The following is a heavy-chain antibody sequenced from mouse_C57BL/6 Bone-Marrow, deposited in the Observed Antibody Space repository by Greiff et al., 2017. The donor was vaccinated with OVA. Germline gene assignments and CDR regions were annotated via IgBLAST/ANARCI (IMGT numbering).Heavy chain of an antibody. CDR2: INPNYGTT. CDR1: GYSFTDYN. Sequence: VQLKQSGPELVKPGASVKMSCKASGYSFTDYNMNWVKQSNGKSLEWIGVINPNYGTTSYNQKFKGKATLTVDQSSSTAYMQLNSLTSEDSAVYYCARETYYGSGPWFAYWGQGTLVTVSA. D-gene: IGHD1-1*01. J-gene: IGHJ3*01. V-gene: IGHV1-39*01. CDR3: ARETYYGSGPWFAY.